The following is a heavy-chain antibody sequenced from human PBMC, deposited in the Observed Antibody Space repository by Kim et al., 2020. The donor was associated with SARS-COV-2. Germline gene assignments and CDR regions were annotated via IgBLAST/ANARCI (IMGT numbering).Heavy chain of an antibody. J-gene: IGHJ4*02. CDR1: GYTFTSYG. CDR3: AVSLGPSRKVGATAFDY. Sequence: ASVKVSCKASGYTFTSYGISWVRQAPGQGLEWMGWISAYNGNTNYAQKLQGRVTMTTDTSTSTAYMELRSLRSDDTAVYYCAVSLGPSRKVGATAFDYWGQGTLVTVSS. D-gene: IGHD1-26*01. V-gene: IGHV1-18*01. CDR2: ISAYNGNT.